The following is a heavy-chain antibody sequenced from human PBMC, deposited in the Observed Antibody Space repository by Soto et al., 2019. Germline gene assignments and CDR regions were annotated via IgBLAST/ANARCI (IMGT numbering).Heavy chain of an antibody. V-gene: IGHV1-18*01. CDR3: AKTGQLPYSYSGMDV. Sequence: QGQLVQSGPEVKKPGASVKVSCKASGYTFTRYGISWVRQAPGQGLEWMGWISGYNGDTNYAQKVQGRVTMTIDTSXXTAYMQLRSLTSDDTAIYYCAKTGQLPYSYSGMDVWGQGTTVTVSS. J-gene: IGHJ6*02. D-gene: IGHD7-27*01. CDR2: ISGYNGDT. CDR1: GYTFTRYG.